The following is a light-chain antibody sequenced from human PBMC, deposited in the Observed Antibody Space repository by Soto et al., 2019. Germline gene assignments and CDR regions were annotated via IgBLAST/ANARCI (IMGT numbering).Light chain of an antibody. CDR1: QSVSSN. CDR2: DAS. V-gene: IGKV3-15*01. CDR3: QQYNNWPLT. J-gene: IGKJ1*01. Sequence: EIVMTQSPATLSVSPGERATLSCRASQSVSSNLAWYQQKPGQAPRLLIYDASTRATGIPARFSGSGSGTDFTLTISSLQSEYFEVYYSQQYNNWPLTFGQGTKLEIK.